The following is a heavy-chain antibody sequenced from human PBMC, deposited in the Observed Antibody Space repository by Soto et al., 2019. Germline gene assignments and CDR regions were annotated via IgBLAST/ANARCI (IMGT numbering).Heavy chain of an antibody. V-gene: IGHV1-69*06. CDR1: GGTFSSYA. CDR2: IIPIFGTA. J-gene: IGHJ4*02. CDR3: ASLRTPHYYDSSGYLDY. D-gene: IGHD3-22*01. Sequence: QVQLVQSGAEVKKPGSSVKVSCKASGGTFSSYAISWVRQAPGQGLEWMGGIIPIFGTANYAQKFQGRVTITADKSTSTAYMELSSLSSEDTAVYYCASLRTPHYYDSSGYLDYWGQGTLVTVSS.